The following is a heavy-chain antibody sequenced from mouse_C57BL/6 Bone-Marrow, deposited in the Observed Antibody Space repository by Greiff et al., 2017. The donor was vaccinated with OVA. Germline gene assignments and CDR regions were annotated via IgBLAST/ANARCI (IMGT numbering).Heavy chain of an antibody. CDR3: ARRGRLRHAMDY. CDR1: GYTFTSYW. Sequence: VQLQQPGAELVRPGSSVKLSCKASGYTFTSYWMHWVKQRPIQGLEWIGNIDPSDSETHYNQKFKDKATLTVDKSSSTAYMQLSSLTSKDSAVYYCARRGRLRHAMDYWGQGTSVTVSS. J-gene: IGHJ4*01. V-gene: IGHV1-52*01. CDR2: IDPSDSET. D-gene: IGHD1-2*01.